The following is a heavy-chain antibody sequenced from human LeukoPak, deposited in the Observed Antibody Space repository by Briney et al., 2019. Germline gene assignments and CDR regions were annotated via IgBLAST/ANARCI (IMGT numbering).Heavy chain of an antibody. CDR1: GGSVSSGSYY. J-gene: IGHJ4*02. Sequence: SETLSLTCTVSGGSVSSGSYYWSWIRQPPGKGLEWIGYIYYSGSTNYNPSLKSRVTISVDTSKNQFSLKLSSVTAADTAVYYCARRGHDNSGYHFDYWGQGSLVTVSS. CDR3: ARRGHDNSGYHFDY. CDR2: IYYSGST. V-gene: IGHV4-61*01. D-gene: IGHD3-22*01.